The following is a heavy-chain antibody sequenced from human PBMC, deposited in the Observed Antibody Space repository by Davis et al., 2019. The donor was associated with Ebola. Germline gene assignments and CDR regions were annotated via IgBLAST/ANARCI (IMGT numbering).Heavy chain of an antibody. Sequence: GESLKISCAASGFTFSSYAMHWVRQAPGKGLEWVSYITSSGSTIYYADSVKGRFTISRDNARNSLYLQMNSLRAEDTAVYYCARFLLGRDYYYGMDVWGQGTTVTVSS. CDR2: ITSSGSTI. CDR3: ARFLLGRDYYYGMDV. D-gene: IGHD2-15*01. CDR1: GFTFSSYA. V-gene: IGHV3-48*04. J-gene: IGHJ6*02.